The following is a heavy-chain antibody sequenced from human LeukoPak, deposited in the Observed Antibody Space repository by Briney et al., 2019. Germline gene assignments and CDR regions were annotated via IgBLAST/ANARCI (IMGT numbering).Heavy chain of an antibody. Sequence: GGSLRLSCAASGFSFSSSWMHWVRQVPGKGLVWVSRINDDETSTSYADSVKGRFTISRDNAKNTLFLQMNSLRAEDTAVYYCATTGSGSYYDYWGQGTLVTVSS. V-gene: IGHV3-74*01. D-gene: IGHD1-26*01. CDR2: INDDETST. CDR1: GFSFSSSW. CDR3: ATTGSGSYYDY. J-gene: IGHJ4*02.